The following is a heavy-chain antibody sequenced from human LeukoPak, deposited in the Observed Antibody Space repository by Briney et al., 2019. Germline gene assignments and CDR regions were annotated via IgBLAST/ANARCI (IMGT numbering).Heavy chain of an antibody. CDR1: GFTFSNYA. Sequence: GGSLRLSCAASGFTFSNYAIHWVRQAPGKGLEWVAVILYDGTNEDYADSVKGRFTISRDNSKNTLYLQTNSLRPEDTAVYYCARDESYCSGDSCYSTDYFDYWGQGTLVTVSS. V-gene: IGHV3-30*04. J-gene: IGHJ4*02. CDR2: ILYDGTNE. D-gene: IGHD2-15*01. CDR3: ARDESYCSGDSCYSTDYFDY.